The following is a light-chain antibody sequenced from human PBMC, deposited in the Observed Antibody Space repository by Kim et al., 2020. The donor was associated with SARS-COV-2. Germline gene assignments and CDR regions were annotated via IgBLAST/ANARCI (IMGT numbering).Light chain of an antibody. J-gene: IGLJ1*01. CDR2: DVS. Sequence: GQSITTSCTGTSSDVGASKYVAWYQQHPGKAPKFLIFDVSRRPSGVSNRFSGSKSGDTASLTISGLQAEDEADYYCSSYTRSNTFVFGTGTKVTVL. CDR3: SSYTRSNTFV. V-gene: IGLV2-14*03. CDR1: SSDVGASKY.